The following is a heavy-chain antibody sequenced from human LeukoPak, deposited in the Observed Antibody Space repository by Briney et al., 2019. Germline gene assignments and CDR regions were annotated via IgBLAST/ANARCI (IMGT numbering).Heavy chain of an antibody. CDR2: MNPNSGNT. CDR1: GYTFTCYD. V-gene: IGHV1-8*01. Sequence: ASVKVSCKASGYTFTCYDINWVRQATGQGLEWMGWMNPNSGNTGYAQKFQGRVTMTRNTSISTAYMELSSLRSEDTAVYYCARGSYCSSTSCYADYGMDVWGQGTTVTVSS. J-gene: IGHJ6*02. D-gene: IGHD2-2*01. CDR3: ARGSYCSSTSCYADYGMDV.